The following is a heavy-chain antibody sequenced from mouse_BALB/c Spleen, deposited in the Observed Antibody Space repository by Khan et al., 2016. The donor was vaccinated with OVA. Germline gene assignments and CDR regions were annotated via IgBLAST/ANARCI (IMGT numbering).Heavy chain of an antibody. CDR1: GYTLTSYV. CDR3: ARGVLGLQTCFAY. CDR2: INPYNDYT. V-gene: IGHV1S136*01. D-gene: IGHD3-1*01. J-gene: IGHJ3*01. Sequence: EVQLQESGPELVKPGASVKMSCKASGYTLTSYVMHWVKQKPGQGLEWIGYINPYNDYTNFNEKFKGKATLTSDKSSSTAYMELSSLTSEDSAVYYCARGVLGLQTCFAYWGQGTLVTVSA.